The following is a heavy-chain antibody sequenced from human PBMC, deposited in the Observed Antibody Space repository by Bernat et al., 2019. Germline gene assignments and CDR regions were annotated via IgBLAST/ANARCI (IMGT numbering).Heavy chain of an antibody. V-gene: IGHV3-74*01. J-gene: IGHJ4*02. D-gene: IGHD3-22*01. CDR1: GFTFSTYW. Sequence: EVHLVESGGGLVQPGGSLRLSCTASGFTFSTYWMHWVRQAPGKGLEWVLGLSTDGSNTRYSDSGKGRFTISRDNAKNTLYLKMNGLRVDDTAVYYCVRVRGYYYFDYGGQGILVTVSS. CDR3: VRVRGYYYFDY. CDR2: LSTDGSNT.